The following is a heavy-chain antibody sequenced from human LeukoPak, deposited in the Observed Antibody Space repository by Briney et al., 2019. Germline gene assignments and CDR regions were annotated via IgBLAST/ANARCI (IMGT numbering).Heavy chain of an antibody. Sequence: ASVKVSCKASGYIFTSYGINWVRQAPGQGLEWMGWISTYNGNTNYAQRLQGRITMTTDTSTTTAYMELRSLRSDDTAVYYCARGYDFWSGHDYWGQGTLVTVSS. CDR2: ISTYNGNT. CDR3: ARGYDFWSGHDY. CDR1: GYIFTSYG. J-gene: IGHJ4*02. V-gene: IGHV1-18*01. D-gene: IGHD3-3*01.